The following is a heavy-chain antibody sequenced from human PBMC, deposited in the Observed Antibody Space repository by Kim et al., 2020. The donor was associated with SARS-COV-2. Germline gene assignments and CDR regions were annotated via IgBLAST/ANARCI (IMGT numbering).Heavy chain of an antibody. J-gene: IGHJ4*02. D-gene: IGHD6-13*01. CDR1: GFTFSNYG. V-gene: IGHV3-23*01. CDR3: SKVRSDKIAAAGNY. CDR2: ISGSGASI. Sequence: GGSLRLSCAASGFTFSNYGMSWVRQAPGKGLEWVSGISGSGASIYYADSAKGRFTISRDNSNNTLYLQMNSLRAEVTAVYYCSKVRSDKIAAAGNYWGQGTLVTVSS.